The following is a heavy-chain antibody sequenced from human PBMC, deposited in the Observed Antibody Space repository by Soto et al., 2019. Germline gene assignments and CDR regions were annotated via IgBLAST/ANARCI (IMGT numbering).Heavy chain of an antibody. D-gene: IGHD5-18*01. CDR2: IIPIFGTA. V-gene: IGHV1-69*13. J-gene: IGHJ4*02. CDR3: ASPKSGYSYGYYFDY. CDR1: GGTFSSYA. Sequence: GASVKVSCKASGGTFSSYAISWVRQAPGQGLEWMGGIIPIFGTANYAQKFQGRVTITADESTSTAYMELSSLRSEDTAVYYCASPKSGYSYGYYFDYWGQGILVTVSS.